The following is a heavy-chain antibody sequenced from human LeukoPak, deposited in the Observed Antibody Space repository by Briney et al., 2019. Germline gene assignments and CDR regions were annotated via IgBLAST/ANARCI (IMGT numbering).Heavy chain of an antibody. CDR3: AKDRYYYGSGSYPWFDP. CDR2: TYYRSKWYN. CDR1: GDSVSSNSAA. Sequence: SQTLSLTCAISGDSVSSNSAAWNWIRQSPSRGLEWLGRTYYRSKWYNDYAVSVKSRITINPDTSKNQFSLQLNSVTPEDTAVYYCAKDRYYYGSGSYPWFDPWGQGTLVTVSS. J-gene: IGHJ5*02. V-gene: IGHV6-1*01. D-gene: IGHD3-10*01.